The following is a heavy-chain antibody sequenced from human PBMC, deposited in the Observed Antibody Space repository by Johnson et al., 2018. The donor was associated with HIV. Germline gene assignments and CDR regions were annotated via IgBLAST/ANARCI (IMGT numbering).Heavy chain of an antibody. CDR1: GFTFSSYG. Sequence: QMLLVESGGGVVQPGGSLRLSCAASGFTFSSYGMHWVRQAPGKGLEWVAFISYDGSNKYYADSVKGRFTISRDNSKNTLYLQMNSLRAEDTAVYYCARGKSYDIYPAFDIWGQGTMVTVSS. D-gene: IGHD3-9*01. V-gene: IGHV3-30*19. CDR3: ARGKSYDIYPAFDI. CDR2: ISYDGSNK. J-gene: IGHJ3*02.